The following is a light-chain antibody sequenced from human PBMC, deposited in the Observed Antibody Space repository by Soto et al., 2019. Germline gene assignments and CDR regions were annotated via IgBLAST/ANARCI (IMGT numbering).Light chain of an antibody. Sequence: EIVMTQSPATLSVPPGEGATLSCRASQSVSSKLAWYQQKPGQAPRLLIYGASSRATDIPDRFSGSGSGTDFTLTISRLEPEDFAVYYCQQYDNSPTFGQGTKVDIK. J-gene: IGKJ1*01. CDR1: QSVSSK. CDR3: QQYDNSPT. CDR2: GAS. V-gene: IGKV3D-15*02.